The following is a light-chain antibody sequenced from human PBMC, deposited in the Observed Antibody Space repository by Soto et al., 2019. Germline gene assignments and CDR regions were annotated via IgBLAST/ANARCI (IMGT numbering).Light chain of an antibody. CDR1: QSFSTW. Sequence: DIHMTQSPSTLSASVGDTGTITFRASQSFSTWLAWYEQKPGRAPKLLIYKASTLDSGVPARFSGSGSGTEFTLTIGSLQPDDFATYYCQQYNSYSWTFGQGTKVDIK. V-gene: IGKV1-5*03. CDR2: KAS. CDR3: QQYNSYSWT. J-gene: IGKJ1*01.